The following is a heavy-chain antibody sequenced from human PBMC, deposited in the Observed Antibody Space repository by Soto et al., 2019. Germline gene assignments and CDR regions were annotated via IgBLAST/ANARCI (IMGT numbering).Heavy chain of an antibody. Sequence: ASVKVSCKASGGTFSSYTISWVRQAPGQGLEWMGRIIPILGIANYAQKFQGRVTITADKSTSTAYMELSSLRSEDTAVYYCARDTPGQWLGIYFDYWGQGTLVTVSS. CDR3: ARDTPGQWLGIYFDY. CDR1: GGTFSSYT. D-gene: IGHD6-19*01. J-gene: IGHJ4*02. V-gene: IGHV1-69*04. CDR2: IIPILGIA.